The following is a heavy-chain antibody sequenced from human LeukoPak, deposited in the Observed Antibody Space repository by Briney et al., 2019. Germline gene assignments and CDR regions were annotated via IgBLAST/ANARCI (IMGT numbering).Heavy chain of an antibody. Sequence: SETLSLTCTVSSGSISSYDWSWIRQPAGKGLEWIGRIYTSGSPNYNPSLKSRVTMSVDTSKNQFSLKLSSVTAADTAVYYCARLTSSWYQDWYFDLWGQGTLVTVSS. D-gene: IGHD6-13*01. J-gene: IGHJ2*01. CDR2: IYTSGSP. V-gene: IGHV4-4*07. CDR1: SGSISSYD. CDR3: ARLTSSWYQDWYFDL.